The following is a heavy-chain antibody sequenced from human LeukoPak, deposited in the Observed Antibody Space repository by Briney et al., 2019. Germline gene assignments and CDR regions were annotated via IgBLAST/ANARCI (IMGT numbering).Heavy chain of an antibody. D-gene: IGHD3-9*01. CDR2: IYYSGST. J-gene: IGHJ4*02. CDR1: GGSISSYY. Sequence: SETLSLTCTVSGGSISSYYWSWIRQPPGKGLEWIGYIYYSGSTNYNPSLKSRVTISVDTSKNQFSLKLSSVTAADTAVYHCARARARYFDWLDWGQGTLVTVSS. V-gene: IGHV4-59*01. CDR3: ARARARYFDWLD.